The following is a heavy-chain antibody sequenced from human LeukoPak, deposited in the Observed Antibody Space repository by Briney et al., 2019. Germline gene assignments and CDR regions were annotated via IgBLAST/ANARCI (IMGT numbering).Heavy chain of an antibody. Sequence: KTSETLSLTCAVSGGSISSGGYSWSWIRQPPGKGLEWIGYIYYSGSTNYNPSLKSRVTISVDTSKNQFSLKLSSVTAADTAVYYCARFRGMVDAFDIWGQGTMVTVSS. D-gene: IGHD2-15*01. CDR1: GGSISSGGYS. J-gene: IGHJ3*02. V-gene: IGHV4-61*08. CDR3: ARFRGMVDAFDI. CDR2: IYYSGST.